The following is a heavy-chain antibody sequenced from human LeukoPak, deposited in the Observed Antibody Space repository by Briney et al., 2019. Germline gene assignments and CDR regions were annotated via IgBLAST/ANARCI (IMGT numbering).Heavy chain of an antibody. CDR3: AKAALGYSYGYYYYYYGMDV. D-gene: IGHD5-18*01. CDR1: GFTFSSYG. Sequence: GGSLRLSCAASGFTFSSYGMHWVRQAPGKGLEWVAVISYDGSNKYYADSVKGRFTISRDNSKNTLYLQMNSLRAEDTAVYYCAKAALGYSYGYYYYYYGMDVWGQGTTVTVSS. V-gene: IGHV3-30*18. J-gene: IGHJ6*02. CDR2: ISYDGSNK.